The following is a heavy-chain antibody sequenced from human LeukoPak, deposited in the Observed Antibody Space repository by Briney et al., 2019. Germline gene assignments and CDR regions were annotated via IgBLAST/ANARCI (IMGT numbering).Heavy chain of an antibody. Sequence: ASVKVSCKASGYTFTSYYMHWVRQAPGQWLEWMGIINPSGGSTSYAQKFQGRVTMTRDTSTSTVYMELSSLRSEDTAVYYCARDGAAMVTFDYWGQGTLVTVSS. CDR2: INPSGGST. CDR1: GYTFTSYY. V-gene: IGHV1-46*01. CDR3: ARDGAAMVTFDY. J-gene: IGHJ4*02. D-gene: IGHD5-18*01.